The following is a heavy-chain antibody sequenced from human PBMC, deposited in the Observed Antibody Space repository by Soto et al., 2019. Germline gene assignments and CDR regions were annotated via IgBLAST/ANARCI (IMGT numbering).Heavy chain of an antibody. CDR2: ISYDGSNK. D-gene: IGHD4-17*01. CDR1: GFTFSSYA. J-gene: IGHJ6*02. Sequence: GGSLRLSCAASGFTFSSYAMHWVRQAPGKGLEWVAVISYDGSNKYYADSVKGRFTISRDNSKNTLYLQMNSLRAEDTAVYYCARDQNDGDYYYGMDVWGQGTTVTVSS. V-gene: IGHV3-30-3*01. CDR3: ARDQNDGDYYYGMDV.